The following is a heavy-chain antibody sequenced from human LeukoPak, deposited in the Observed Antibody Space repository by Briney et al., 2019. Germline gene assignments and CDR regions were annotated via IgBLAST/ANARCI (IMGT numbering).Heavy chain of an antibody. D-gene: IGHD6-6*01. CDR2: INTNTGNP. CDR3: ARDSSSSNTKNDY. V-gene: IGHV7-4-1*02. CDR1: GYTFTSYA. J-gene: IGHJ4*02. Sequence: ASVKVSCEASGYTFTSYAMNWVRQAPGQGLEWMGWINTNTGNPTYAQGFTGRFVFSLDTSVSTAYLQISSLKAEDTAVCYCARDSSSSNTKNDYWGQGTLVTVSS.